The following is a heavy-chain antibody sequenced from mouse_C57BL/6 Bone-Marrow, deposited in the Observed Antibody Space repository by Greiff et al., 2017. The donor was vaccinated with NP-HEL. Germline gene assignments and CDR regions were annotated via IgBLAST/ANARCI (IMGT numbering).Heavy chain of an antibody. V-gene: IGHV5-9*01. CDR2: ISGGGGNT. CDR1: GFTFSSYT. J-gene: IGHJ1*03. Sequence: DVQLVESGGGLVKPGGSLKLSCAASGFTFSSYTMSWVRQTPEKRLEWVATISGGGGNTYYPDSVKGRFTISRDNAKNTLYLQMSSLRSEDTALYYCARPNYGSSPYWYFDVWGTGTTVTVSS. D-gene: IGHD1-1*01. CDR3: ARPNYGSSPYWYFDV.